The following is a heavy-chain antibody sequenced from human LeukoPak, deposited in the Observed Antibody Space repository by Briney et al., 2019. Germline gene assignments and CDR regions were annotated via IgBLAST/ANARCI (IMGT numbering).Heavy chain of an antibody. V-gene: IGHV3-21*01. CDR2: ISSSSSYI. CDR3: ARVSATNAFDI. D-gene: IGHD5-24*01. Sequence: GGALRLSCAASGFPFNAYWMTWVRQAPGKGLEWVSSISSSSSYIYYADSVKGRFTISRDNAKNSLYLQMNSLRAEDTAVYYCARVSATNAFDIWGQGTMVTVST. CDR1: GFPFNAYW. J-gene: IGHJ3*02.